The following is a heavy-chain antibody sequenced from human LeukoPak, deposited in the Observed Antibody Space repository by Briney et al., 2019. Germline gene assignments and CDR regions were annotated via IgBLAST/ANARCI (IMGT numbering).Heavy chain of an antibody. CDR2: ISSSGSTI. D-gene: IGHD3-16*02. CDR1: GFTFSDYY. J-gene: IGHJ4*01. V-gene: IGHV3-11*04. Sequence: GGSLRLSCAASGFTFSDYYMSWIRQAPGKGLEWVSYISSSGSTIYYADSVKGRFTISRDNAKNSLYLQIHSLRAEDTAVYYCAKSREEDDYVWGSFRPYFDSWGQGTLVTVSS. CDR3: AKSREEDDYVWGSFRPYFDS.